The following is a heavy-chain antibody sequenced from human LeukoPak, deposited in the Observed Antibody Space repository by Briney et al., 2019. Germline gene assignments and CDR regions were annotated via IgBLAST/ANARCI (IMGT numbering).Heavy chain of an antibody. V-gene: IGHV1-18*01. D-gene: IGHD3-9*01. J-gene: IGHJ3*02. CDR2: ISAYNGNT. CDR3: ARVYDILTGYPGAFDI. Sequence: ASVKVSCKASGYTFTSYGISWVRQAPGQGLEWMGWISAYNGNTNYAQKLQGRVTMTTDTSTSTAYMELRSLRSDDTAVYYCARVYDILTGYPGAFDIWGQGTMVTVSS. CDR1: GYTFTSYG.